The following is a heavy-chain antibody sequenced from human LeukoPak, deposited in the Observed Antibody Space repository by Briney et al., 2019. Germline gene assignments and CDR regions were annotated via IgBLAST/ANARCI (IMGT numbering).Heavy chain of an antibody. J-gene: IGHJ4*02. D-gene: IGHD3-16*02. CDR1: GGSISSSSYY. CDR2: IHYSGST. V-gene: IGHV4-39*07. CDR3: ARLIGLGEVSPYFDS. Sequence: SETLSLTCTVSGGSISSSSYYWGWIRQPPGKGLEWIGSIHYSGSTNYNPSLKSRVTISVDTSKNQFSLKLSSVTAADTAVYYCARLIGLGEVSPYFDSWGQGRLVTVSS.